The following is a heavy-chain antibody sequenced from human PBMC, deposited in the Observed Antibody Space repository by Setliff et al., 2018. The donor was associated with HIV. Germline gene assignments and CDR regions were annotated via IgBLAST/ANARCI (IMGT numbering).Heavy chain of an antibody. J-gene: IGHJ3*02. CDR3: AKGRYGGYDWGTLDI. V-gene: IGHV3-23*01. CDR2: ISGSGAST. D-gene: IGHD5-12*01. CDR1: GFTFSSCA. Sequence: GGSLRLSCAASGFTFSSCAMSWVRQAPGKGLEWVLVISGSGASTYYADSVKGRFTISRDNYKNTLYLQMNSLRVEDTAVYYCAKGRYGGYDWGTLDIWGQGTMVTVSS.